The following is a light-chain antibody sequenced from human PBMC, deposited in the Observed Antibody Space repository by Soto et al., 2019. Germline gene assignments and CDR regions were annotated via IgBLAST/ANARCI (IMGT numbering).Light chain of an antibody. J-gene: IGKJ3*01. V-gene: IGKV3-20*01. CDR1: QSVSSNY. CDR3: QGSGNSPLFT. Sequence: EIVLTQSPDTLSLSPGERATLSCRASQSVSSNYVAWFQQKPGQTPRLLISGSSSRATGIPDRFSGSGSGTDFTLTISRLEPEDFAVYWCQGSGNSPLFTFGPGTKVAIK. CDR2: GSS.